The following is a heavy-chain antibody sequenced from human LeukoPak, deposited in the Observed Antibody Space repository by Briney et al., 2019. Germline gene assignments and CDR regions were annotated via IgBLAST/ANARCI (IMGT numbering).Heavy chain of an antibody. Sequence: ASVKVSCKASGYSFTGHYMHWVRQAPGQGLEWMGWMNPNSGNTGYAQKFQGRVTITRNTSISTAYMELSSLRSEDTAVYYCARGLSTVTMIKLVYYYYYMDVWGKGTTVTVSS. CDR1: GYSFTGHY. CDR3: ARGLSTVTMIKLVYYYYYMDV. D-gene: IGHD4-17*01. J-gene: IGHJ6*03. V-gene: IGHV1-8*03. CDR2: MNPNSGNT.